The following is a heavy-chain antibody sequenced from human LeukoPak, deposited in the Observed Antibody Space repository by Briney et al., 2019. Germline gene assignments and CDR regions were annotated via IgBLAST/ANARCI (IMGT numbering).Heavy chain of an antibody. J-gene: IGHJ5*02. V-gene: IGHV3-48*02. D-gene: IGHD1-1*01. Sequence: GGSLRLSCAASGFSVSNECMSSVRQAPGKGLEWISYISSSSSLIYYADSVKGRFTISRNNAKNSLYLQMNSLRDEDTAVYYWARVGLRCRYDNWLDAWGQGTLVTVSS. CDR1: GFSVSNEC. CDR3: ARVGLRCRYDNWLDA. CDR2: ISSSSSLI.